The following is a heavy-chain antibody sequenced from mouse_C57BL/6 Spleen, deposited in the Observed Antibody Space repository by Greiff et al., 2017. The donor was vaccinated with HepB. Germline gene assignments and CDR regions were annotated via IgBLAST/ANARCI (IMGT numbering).Heavy chain of an antibody. Sequence: VQLQQPGAELVKPGASVKLSCKASGYTFTSYWMQWVKQRPGQGLEWIGEIDPSDSYTNYNQKFKGKATLTVDTSSSTAYMQLSSLTSEDSAVYYCARPYGSSPYAMDYWGQGTSVTVSS. CDR1: GYTFTSYW. CDR3: ARPYGSSPYAMDY. J-gene: IGHJ4*01. V-gene: IGHV1-50*01. CDR2: IDPSDSYT. D-gene: IGHD1-1*01.